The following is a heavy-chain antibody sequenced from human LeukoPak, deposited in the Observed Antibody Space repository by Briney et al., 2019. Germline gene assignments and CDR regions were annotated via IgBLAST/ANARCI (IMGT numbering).Heavy chain of an antibody. CDR2: INPSGGST. J-gene: IGHJ4*02. CDR1: GYTFTGYY. Sequence: ASVKVSCKASGYTFTGYYIHWVRQAPGQGLEWMGIINPSGGSTSYAQKFQGRVTMTRDTSTSTVYMELSSLRSEDTAVYYCARDNEALGYFDYWGQGTLVTVSS. D-gene: IGHD1-1*01. V-gene: IGHV1-46*01. CDR3: ARDNEALGYFDY.